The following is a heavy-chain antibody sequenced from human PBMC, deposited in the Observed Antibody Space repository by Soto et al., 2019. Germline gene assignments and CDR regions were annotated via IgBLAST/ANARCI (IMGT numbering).Heavy chain of an antibody. J-gene: IGHJ4*01. CDR1: GLSVSDNY. D-gene: IGHD3-10*01. Sequence: GGSLRLSCGASGLSVSDNYMDWVRQAPGRGLEWVSVMYAGGDTHYADSVKGRFTISRDKSENTLYLQMNSLRDEDTGVYFCVSRIPSWVFDYWGLGTLVTVSS. CDR2: MYAGGDT. CDR3: VSRIPSWVFDY. V-gene: IGHV3-53*01.